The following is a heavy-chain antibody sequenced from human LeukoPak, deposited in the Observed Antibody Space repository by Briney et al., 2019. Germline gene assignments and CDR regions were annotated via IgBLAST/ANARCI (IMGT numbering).Heavy chain of an antibody. CDR1: GGSISSYY. D-gene: IGHD4-23*01. J-gene: IGHJ4*02. CDR3: ARGALPPLTTVVTHDY. CDR2: IYYSGST. V-gene: IGHV4-59*01. Sequence: SETLSLTCTVSGGSISSYYWSWIRQPPGKGLEWIGYIYYSGSTNYNPSLKSRVTISVDTSKNQFSLKLSSVTAADTAVYYCARGALPPLTTVVTHDYWGQGTLVTVSS.